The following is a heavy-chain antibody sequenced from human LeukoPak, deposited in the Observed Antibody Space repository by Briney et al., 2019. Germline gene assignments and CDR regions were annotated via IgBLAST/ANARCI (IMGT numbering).Heavy chain of an antibody. CDR3: ARYCTFRTCSGTKFDS. Sequence: GSLRLSCAASGFPFDDYTMHWVRQAPGKGLEWVSAISGSGGSTYYADSVKGRFTISRDNAKNSLYLQMNSLRAEDSAVYYCARYCTFRTCSGTKFDSWGQGTLVTVSS. V-gene: IGHV3-23*01. J-gene: IGHJ4*02. CDR2: ISGSGGST. D-gene: IGHD1-1*01. CDR1: GFPFDDYT.